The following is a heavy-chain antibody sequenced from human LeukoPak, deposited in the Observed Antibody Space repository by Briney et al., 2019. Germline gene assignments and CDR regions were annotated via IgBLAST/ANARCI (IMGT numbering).Heavy chain of an antibody. J-gene: IGHJ4*02. Sequence: PGGSLRLSCAASGFTFSSYEMNWVRQAPGKGLEWVSYISSSGSTIYYADSVKGRFTISRDNAKNSLYLQMNSLRAEDTAVYYCAKGSYGSGSYYSGFDYWGQGTLVTVSS. CDR2: ISSSGSTI. V-gene: IGHV3-48*03. CDR3: AKGSYGSGSYYSGFDY. D-gene: IGHD3-10*01. CDR1: GFTFSSYE.